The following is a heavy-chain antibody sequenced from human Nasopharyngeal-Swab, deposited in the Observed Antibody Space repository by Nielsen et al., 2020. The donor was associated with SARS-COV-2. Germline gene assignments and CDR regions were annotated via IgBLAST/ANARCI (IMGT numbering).Heavy chain of an antibody. CDR3: ARGSGYSYGYWTGYYFDY. J-gene: IGHJ4*02. Sequence: SVKVSCKASGGTFSSYAISWVRQALGQGLEWMGGIIPIFGTANYAQKFQGRVTITADESTSTAYMELSSLRSEDTAVYYCARGSGYSYGYWTGYYFDYWGQGTLVTVSS. CDR1: GGTFSSYA. CDR2: IIPIFGTA. V-gene: IGHV1-69*13. D-gene: IGHD5-18*01.